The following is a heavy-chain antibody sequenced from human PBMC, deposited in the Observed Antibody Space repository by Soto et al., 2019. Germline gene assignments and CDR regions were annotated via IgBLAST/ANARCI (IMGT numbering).Heavy chain of an antibody. D-gene: IGHD4-17*01. J-gene: IGHJ4*02. Sequence: QVQPVESGGGVVQPGRSLRLSCAASGFTFSSYGMHWVRQAPGKGLEWVAVISYDGSKKYYADSVKGRFTISRDNSKNTLYLQMNSLRAEDTAVYYCAKAIDYGDYVLSSLDYWGQGTLVTVSS. CDR3: AKAIDYGDYVLSSLDY. CDR1: GFTFSSYG. CDR2: ISYDGSKK. V-gene: IGHV3-30*18.